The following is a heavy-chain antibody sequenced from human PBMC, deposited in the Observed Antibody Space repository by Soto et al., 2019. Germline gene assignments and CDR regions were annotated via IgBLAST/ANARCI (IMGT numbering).Heavy chain of an antibody. J-gene: IGHJ4*02. Sequence: SETLSLTCTVSGGSISSYYWSWIRQPPGKGLEWIGYIYYSGSTNYNPSLKSRVTISVDTSKNQFSLKLSSVAAADTAVYYCARHGYGDYDYFDYWGQGTLVTVSS. CDR1: GGSISSYY. V-gene: IGHV4-59*08. CDR3: ARHGYGDYDYFDY. CDR2: IYYSGST. D-gene: IGHD4-17*01.